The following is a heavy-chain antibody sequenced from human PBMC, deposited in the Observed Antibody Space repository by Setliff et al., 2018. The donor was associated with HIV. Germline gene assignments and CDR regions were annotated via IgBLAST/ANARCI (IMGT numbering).Heavy chain of an antibody. J-gene: IGHJ6*02. CDR1: GYTLTKLS. CDR3: ARDAWVEFLEWTFYGMDV. Sequence: VASVKVSCKVSGYTLTKLSIHWVRQGPGKGLEWMGGFDPEDGETIYAQKFQGRVTMTEDTSIDTAYMRMSSLRSTDTAVYYCARDAWVEFLEWTFYGMDVWGQGTTVTVSS. CDR2: FDPEDGET. V-gene: IGHV1-24*01. D-gene: IGHD3-3*02.